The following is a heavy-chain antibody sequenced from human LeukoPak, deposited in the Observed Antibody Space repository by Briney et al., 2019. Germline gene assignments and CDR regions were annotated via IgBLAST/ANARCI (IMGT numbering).Heavy chain of an antibody. CDR1: GFTFSNAW. CDR2: IKSKTDGGTT. D-gene: IGHD6-19*01. CDR3: TTDDAPRGGWSFDF. V-gene: IGHV3-15*01. J-gene: IGHJ4*02. Sequence: AGGSLRLSCAASGFTFSNAWMSWVRQAPGKGLEWVGRIKSKTDGGTTDYAAPVKGRFTISRDDSKNTLYLQINSLKTEDTAVYYCTTDDAPRGGWSFDFWGQGTLVTVSS.